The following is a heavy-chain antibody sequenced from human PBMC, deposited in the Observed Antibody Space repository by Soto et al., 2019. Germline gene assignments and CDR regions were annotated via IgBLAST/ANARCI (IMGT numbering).Heavy chain of an antibody. CDR3: ARGGSSSSVWGELGDYYYYGMDV. J-gene: IGHJ6*02. V-gene: IGHV3-48*02. D-gene: IGHD6-6*01. Sequence: EVQLVESGGGLVQPGGSLRLSCAASGFTFSSYSMNWVRQAPGKGLEWVSYISSSSSTIYYADSVKGRFTISRDNAKDALYPQMNSLRDEDTAVYYWARGGSSSSVWGELGDYYYYGMDVWGQGTTVTVSS. CDR1: GFTFSSYS. CDR2: ISSSSSTI.